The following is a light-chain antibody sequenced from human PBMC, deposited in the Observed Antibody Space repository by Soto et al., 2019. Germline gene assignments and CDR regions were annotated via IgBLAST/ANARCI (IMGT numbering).Light chain of an antibody. CDR1: QTISNW. CDR2: DAS. V-gene: IGKV1-5*01. Sequence: DIQMTQSPSTLSASVGDRVTITCRAGQTISNWLAWYQQKPGKAPNLLIYDASSLKSGVPSRFSGSGSGTEFTLTISSLQPDDFAAYYCQQYKTYWTFGQGTKVDIK. J-gene: IGKJ1*01. CDR3: QQYKTYWT.